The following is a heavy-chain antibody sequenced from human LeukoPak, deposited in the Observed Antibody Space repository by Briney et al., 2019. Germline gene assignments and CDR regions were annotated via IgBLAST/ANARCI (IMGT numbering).Heavy chain of an antibody. V-gene: IGHV4-61*02. J-gene: IGHJ5*02. CDR2: IYSTGTT. Sequence: PSQTLSLTCSVSGGSISSGNHYWSWIRQAAGEGLEWIGRIYSTGTTYYKPSLRSRVTMSVDTSHNQFFLKLNSVTAADTAVYYCAREARSGYEGFWSDPWGQGTVVTVSS. CDR3: AREARSGYEGFWSDP. D-gene: IGHD5-12*01. CDR1: GGSISSGNHY.